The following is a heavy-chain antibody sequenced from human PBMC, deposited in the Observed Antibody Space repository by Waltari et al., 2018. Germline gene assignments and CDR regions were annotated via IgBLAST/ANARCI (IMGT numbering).Heavy chain of an antibody. V-gene: IGHV4-61*02. J-gene: IGHJ6*02. D-gene: IGHD3-3*01. CDR3: ARDRRNDFWSGYSPYYYYGMDV. CDR1: GGSISSGSYY. CDR2: IYTSGST. Sequence: QVQLQESGPGLVKPSQTLSLTCTVSGGSISSGSYYWSWIRQPAGKGLEWIGRIYTSGSTNYNPSLKGRVTISVDTAKNQFSLKLSSVTAADTAVYYCARDRRNDFWSGYSPYYYYGMDVWGQGTTVTVSS.